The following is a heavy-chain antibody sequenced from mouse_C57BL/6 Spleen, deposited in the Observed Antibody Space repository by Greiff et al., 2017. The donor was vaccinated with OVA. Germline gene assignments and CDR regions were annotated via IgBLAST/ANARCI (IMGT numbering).Heavy chain of an antibody. CDR2: INPNNGGT. CDR3: ARSRPPAMDY. CDR1: GYTFTDYY. D-gene: IGHD3-2*02. Sequence: VQLQQSGPELVKPGASVKISCKASGYTFTDYYMNWVKQSHGKSLEWIGDINPNNGGTSYNQKFKGKATLTVDKSSSTAYMELRSLTSEDSAVYYCARSRPPAMDYWGQGTSVTVSS. V-gene: IGHV1-26*01. J-gene: IGHJ4*01.